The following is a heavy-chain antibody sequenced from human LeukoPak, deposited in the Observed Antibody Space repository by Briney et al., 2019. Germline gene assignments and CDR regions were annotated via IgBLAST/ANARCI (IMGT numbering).Heavy chain of an antibody. CDR3: ARDLESGRRYNWNDVAYYYYMGV. D-gene: IGHD1-1*01. CDR2: MNPNSGNT. V-gene: IGHV1-8*02. Sequence: ASVKVSCKASGYTFTGHYMHWVRQAPGQGLEWMGWMNPNSGNTGYAQKFQGRVTMTRNTSISTAYMELSSLRSEDTAVYYCARDLESGRRYNWNDVAYYYYMGVWGKGTTVTVSS. J-gene: IGHJ6*03. CDR1: GYTFTGHY.